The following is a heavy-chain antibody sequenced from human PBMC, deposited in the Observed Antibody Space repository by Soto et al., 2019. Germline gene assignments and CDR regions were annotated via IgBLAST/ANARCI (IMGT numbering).Heavy chain of an antibody. J-gene: IGHJ4*02. CDR2: IYYSGST. Sequence: SETLSLTCTVSGGSISSSYWSWIRQPPGKGLEWIGYIYYSGSTNCNPSLKSRVTMSVDTSKKQFSLKMSSVTAADTAVYYCAGLPIRYSSGSYYFDYWGQGSLVTVSS. CDR1: GGSISSSY. CDR3: AGLPIRYSSGSYYFDY. V-gene: IGHV4-59*08. D-gene: IGHD6-19*01.